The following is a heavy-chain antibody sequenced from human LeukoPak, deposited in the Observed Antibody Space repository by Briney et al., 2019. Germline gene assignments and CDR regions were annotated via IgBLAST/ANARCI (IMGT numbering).Heavy chain of an antibody. D-gene: IGHD3-10*01. CDR3: ARDYRIYYYGSGSYRAAVGY. CDR2: INPSGGST. CDR1: GYTFTSYY. V-gene: IGHV1-46*01. J-gene: IGHJ4*02. Sequence: ASVKVSCKASGYTFTSYYMHWVRQAPGQGLEWMGIINPSGGSTSYAQKFQGRVTMTRDTSTSTVYMELSRLRSEDTAVYYCARDYRIYYYGSGSYRAAVGYWGQGTLVTVSS.